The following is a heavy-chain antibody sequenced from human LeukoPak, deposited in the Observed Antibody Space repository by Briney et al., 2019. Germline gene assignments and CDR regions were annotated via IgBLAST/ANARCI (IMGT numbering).Heavy chain of an antibody. Sequence: PGGSLRLSCAASGFTFSSYSMNWVRQAPGKGLEWVSYISSSSSTIYYADSVKGRFTISRDNAKNSLYLQMNSLRDEDTAVYYCARDHTRVMYSSGWYNWFDPWGQGTLVTVSS. J-gene: IGHJ5*02. CDR1: GFTFSSYS. V-gene: IGHV3-48*02. CDR2: ISSSSSTI. CDR3: ARDHTRVMYSSGWYNWFDP. D-gene: IGHD6-19*01.